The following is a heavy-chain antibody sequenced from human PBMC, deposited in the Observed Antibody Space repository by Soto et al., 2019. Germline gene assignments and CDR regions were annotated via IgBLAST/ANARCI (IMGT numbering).Heavy chain of an antibody. D-gene: IGHD2-15*01. J-gene: IGHJ5*02. Sequence: ASVEVSCKASGYTFTSYGIRWVRQAPGQGLEWMGWISAYNGNTNYAQKLQVRVTMTTDTSTSTAYMELRSLRSDDTAVYYCARENVVVVVAATFNWFDPWGQGTLVTVSS. CDR1: GYTFTSYG. CDR2: ISAYNGNT. V-gene: IGHV1-18*01. CDR3: ARENVVVVVAATFNWFDP.